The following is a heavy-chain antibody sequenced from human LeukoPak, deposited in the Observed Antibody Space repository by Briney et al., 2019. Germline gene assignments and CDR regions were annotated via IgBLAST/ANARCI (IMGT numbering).Heavy chain of an antibody. J-gene: IGHJ4*02. CDR2: VSGSGGST. CDR3: ARDGGAYYYGSGSPDY. Sequence: GGSLRLSCAASGFTFSSYAMSWVRQAPGKGLEWVSAVSGSGGSTYYADSVKGRFTISRDNSKNTLYLQMNSLRAEDTAVYYCARDGGAYYYGSGSPDYWGQGTLVTVSS. D-gene: IGHD3-10*01. V-gene: IGHV3-23*01. CDR1: GFTFSSYA.